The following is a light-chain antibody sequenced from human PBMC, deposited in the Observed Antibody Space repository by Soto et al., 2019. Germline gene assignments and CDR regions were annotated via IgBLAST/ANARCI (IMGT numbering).Light chain of an antibody. J-gene: IGLJ7*01. CDR1: GSNIGAGYD. CDR2: DNT. Sequence: QAVVTQPPSVSGAPGQRVTISCTGSGSNIGAGYDVHWYRQVPGTAPKLLIHDNTNRPSGVPDRFSGSKSGTSASLAITGLQTEDEADYYCQSYDNSLTAWVFGGGTQLTVL. CDR3: QSYDNSLTAWV. V-gene: IGLV1-40*01.